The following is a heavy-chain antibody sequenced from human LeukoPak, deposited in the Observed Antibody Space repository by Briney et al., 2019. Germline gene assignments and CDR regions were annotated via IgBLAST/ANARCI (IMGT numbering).Heavy chain of an antibody. V-gene: IGHV3-21*01. CDR3: ARDQGYDSRGYYYPYHFDC. J-gene: IGHJ4*02. CDR1: GFTFSSYS. CDR2: ISSSGTYT. Sequence: GGSLRLSCAASGFTFSSYSMNWVRKAPGKGLEWVSSISSSGTYTYYADSVKGRFTISRDNAKNSLYLQMNSLRAEDTAVYYCARDQGYDSRGYYYPYHFDCWGQGTLVTVSS. D-gene: IGHD3-22*01.